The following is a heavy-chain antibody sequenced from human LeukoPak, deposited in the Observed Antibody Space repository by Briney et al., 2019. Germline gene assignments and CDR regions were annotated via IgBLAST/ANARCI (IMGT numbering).Heavy chain of an antibody. CDR1: GGSFTNYA. CDR2: VIPVLDIA. CDR3: ARDNKIRVVVPGAMSSLSNYFYYYAMDV. J-gene: IGHJ6*02. Sequence: SVKVSCKASGGSFTNYAISWVRQAPGQGLEWLGRVIPVLDIANYALRFQGRVTITADESTSTAYMELSSLRSEDTAVYYCARDNKIRVVVPGAMSSLSNYFYYYAMDVWGQGTTVTVSS. D-gene: IGHD2-2*01. V-gene: IGHV1-69*04.